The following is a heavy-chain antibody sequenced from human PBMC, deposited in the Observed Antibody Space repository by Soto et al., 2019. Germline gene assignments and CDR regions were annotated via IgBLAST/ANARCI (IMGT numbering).Heavy chain of an antibody. CDR2: INPSGGGT. CDR1: GYTFTSYY. J-gene: IGHJ4*02. CDR3: ARKGSSGWPFDY. Sequence: ASVKVSCKASGYTFTSYYMHWVRQAPGQGLEWMGLINPSGGGTTYAQKFQGRVTMTRDTSTSTVYMELNSLRSEDTAVYYCARKGSSGWPFDYWGQGTLVTVSS. V-gene: IGHV1-46*01. D-gene: IGHD6-19*01.